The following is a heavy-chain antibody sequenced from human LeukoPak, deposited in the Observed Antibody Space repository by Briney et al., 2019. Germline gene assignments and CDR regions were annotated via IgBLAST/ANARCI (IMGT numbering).Heavy chain of an antibody. CDR2: FYYSGST. D-gene: IGHD3-3*01. Sequence: PSETLSLTCTVSGDSISSSYWSWIRQPPGKGLEWIGYFYYSGSTNYNPSLKSRVTISVDTSKNQFSLKLSSVTAADTAVYYCARSSELGEWLLDAFDIWGQGTMVTVSS. J-gene: IGHJ3*02. V-gene: IGHV4-59*01. CDR1: GDSISSSY. CDR3: ARSSELGEWLLDAFDI.